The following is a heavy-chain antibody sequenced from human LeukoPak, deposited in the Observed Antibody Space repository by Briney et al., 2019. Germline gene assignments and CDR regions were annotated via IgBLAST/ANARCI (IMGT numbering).Heavy chain of an antibody. V-gene: IGHV1-69*13. CDR2: IIPIFGTA. CDR1: GGTFSGYA. CDR3: ARLVGVASHLHPDRRSSVTSSVEDY. Sequence: GASVKVSCKASGGTFSGYAISWVRQAPGQGLEWMGGIIPIFGTANYAQKFQGRVTITADESTSTAYMELSSLRSEDTAVYYCARLVGVASHLHPDRRSSVTSSVEDYWGQGTLVTVSS. D-gene: IGHD2-2*01. J-gene: IGHJ4*02.